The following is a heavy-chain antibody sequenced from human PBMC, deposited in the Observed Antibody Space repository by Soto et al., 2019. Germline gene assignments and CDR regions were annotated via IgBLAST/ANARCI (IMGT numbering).Heavy chain of an antibody. Sequence: SETLSLTCTVSGGSISSYYWSWIRQPPGKGLEWIGYIYYSGSTNYNPSLKSRVTISVDTSKNQFSLKLSSVTAADTAVYYCARLMDIAAAGPFDPWGQGTLVTVSS. CDR2: IYYSGST. V-gene: IGHV4-59*08. J-gene: IGHJ5*02. CDR1: GGSISSYY. CDR3: ARLMDIAAAGPFDP. D-gene: IGHD6-13*01.